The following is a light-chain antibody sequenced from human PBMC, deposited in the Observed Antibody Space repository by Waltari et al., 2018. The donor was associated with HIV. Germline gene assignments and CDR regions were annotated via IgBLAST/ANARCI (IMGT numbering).Light chain of an antibody. CDR3: QQYVSSPRT. Sequence: EIVLTQSPGTLSLSPGERAILSCRAIQSVSSSHLAWYQQRPGQAPRLLIYATSSRATGIADRFSGSGSGTDFTLTISRLEPEDFAVYHCQQYVSSPRTFGQGTKVEIK. J-gene: IGKJ1*01. V-gene: IGKV3-20*01. CDR1: QSVSSSH. CDR2: ATS.